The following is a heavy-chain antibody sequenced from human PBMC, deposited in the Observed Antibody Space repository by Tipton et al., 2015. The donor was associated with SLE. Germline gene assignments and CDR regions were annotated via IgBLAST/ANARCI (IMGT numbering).Heavy chain of an antibody. V-gene: IGHV1-46*01. J-gene: IGHJ4*02. CDR2: IITSEGRT. CDR3: VRELVGGHFDY. Sequence: QLVQSGAEVKKPGASVKISCKVSGYTSTNYGISWVRQAPGQGLEWIGIIITSEGRTNYAQKFWGRVSMTRDMSTSTIYMELDSPTSDDTAVYYCVRELVGGHFDYWGQGTLVTVSS. D-gene: IGHD3-16*01. CDR1: GYTSTNYG.